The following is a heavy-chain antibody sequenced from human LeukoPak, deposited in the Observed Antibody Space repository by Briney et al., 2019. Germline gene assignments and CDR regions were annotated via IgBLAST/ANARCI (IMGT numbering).Heavy chain of an antibody. Sequence: PGGSLRLSCAASGFTFSSYNMNWVRQAPGKGLEWVSSISSSSDYIYYADSVKGRFTISRDNAKNSLYLQMKSLRAEDTAVYYCARVGITMVRGEGAFDIWGQGTMVTVSS. CDR3: ARVGITMVRGEGAFDI. CDR1: GFTFSSYN. J-gene: IGHJ3*02. CDR2: ISSSSDYI. V-gene: IGHV3-21*01. D-gene: IGHD3-10*01.